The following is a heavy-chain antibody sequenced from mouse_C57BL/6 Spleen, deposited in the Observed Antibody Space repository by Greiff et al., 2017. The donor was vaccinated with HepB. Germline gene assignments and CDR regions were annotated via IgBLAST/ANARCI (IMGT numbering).Heavy chain of an antibody. CDR2: IHPSDSDT. CDR3: AIWFYDYDGYAMDY. D-gene: IGHD2-4*01. CDR1: GYTFTSYW. J-gene: IGHJ4*01. Sequence: QVQLKQPGAELVKPGASVKVSCKASGYTFTSYWMHWVKQRPGQGLEWIGRIHPSDSDTNYNQKFKGKATLTVDKSSSTAYMQLSSLTSEDSAVYYCAIWFYDYDGYAMDYWGQGTSVTVSS. V-gene: IGHV1-74*01.